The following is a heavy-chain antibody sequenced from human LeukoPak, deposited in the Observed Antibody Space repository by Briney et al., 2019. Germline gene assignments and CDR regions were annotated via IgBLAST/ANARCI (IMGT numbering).Heavy chain of an antibody. Sequence: PQTLSLTCTVSGGSISSGDYYWSWIRQPPGKGLEWIGYIYYSGSTYYNPSLKSRVTISVDTSKNQFSLKLSSVTAADTAVYYCARVVNYGTTAPYFDYWGQGTLVTVSS. D-gene: IGHD3-10*01. J-gene: IGHJ4*02. CDR1: GGSISSGDYY. CDR2: IYYSGST. CDR3: ARVVNYGTTAPYFDY. V-gene: IGHV4-30-4*01.